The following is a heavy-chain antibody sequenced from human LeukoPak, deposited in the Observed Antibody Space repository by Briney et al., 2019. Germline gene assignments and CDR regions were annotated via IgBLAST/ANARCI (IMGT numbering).Heavy chain of an antibody. D-gene: IGHD2-2*01. CDR2: ISYDGSKK. J-gene: IGHJ4*02. Sequence: GGSLRLSCVASGFTFSSYALHWVRQAPGKGLEWVAVISYDGSKKYYADSVKGRSTISRDSSKNTLYLEMSSLRADDTAVYYCARARRYCSSTSCYWDYWGQGTLVTVST. V-gene: IGHV3-30-3*01. CDR3: ARARRYCSSTSCYWDY. CDR1: GFTFSSYA.